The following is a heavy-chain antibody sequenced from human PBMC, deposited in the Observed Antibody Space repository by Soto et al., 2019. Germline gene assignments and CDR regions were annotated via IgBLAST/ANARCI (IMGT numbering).Heavy chain of an antibody. CDR2: TYHRSKWHT. V-gene: IGHV6-1*01. CDR1: GDSVSSNSAA. J-gene: IGHJ3*02. CDR3: SRYLDGNAFDI. Sequence: SQTLSLTCAISGDSVSSNSAALNWIRQSPSRGLEWLGRTYHRSKWHTEYAVSVKSRITINSDTSKNQFSLQLNSVTPEDTAVYYCSRYLDGNAFDIWGQGSMVTVSS. D-gene: IGHD3-9*01.